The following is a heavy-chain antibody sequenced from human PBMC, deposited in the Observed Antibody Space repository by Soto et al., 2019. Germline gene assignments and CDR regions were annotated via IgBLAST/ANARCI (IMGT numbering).Heavy chain of an antibody. CDR2: ISYDGSNK. Sequence: QVQLVESGGGVVQPGRSLRLSCAASGFTFSSYAMHWVRQAPGKGLEWVAVISYDGSNKYYADSVKGRFTISRDNSKNTLYLQMNSLRAEDTAVYYCARALYFDWPPYGMDVWGQGTTVTVSS. CDR3: ARALYFDWPPYGMDV. V-gene: IGHV3-30-3*01. D-gene: IGHD3-9*01. J-gene: IGHJ6*02. CDR1: GFTFSSYA.